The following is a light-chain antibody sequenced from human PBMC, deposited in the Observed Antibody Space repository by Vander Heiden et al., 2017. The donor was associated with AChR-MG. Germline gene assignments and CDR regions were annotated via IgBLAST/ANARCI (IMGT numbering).Light chain of an antibody. CDR3: QQRANWWT. V-gene: IGKV3-11*01. CDR2: DAS. Sequence: IVLTQSTATLSLSLGEGASLSCRASQSVSNYLAWYQQKPGQAPRLLIYDASNRAAGIPTRFSGSGSGTDFTLTISSLEPEDFAVYYCQQRANWWTFGQGTQVEIK. CDR1: QSVSNY. J-gene: IGKJ1*01.